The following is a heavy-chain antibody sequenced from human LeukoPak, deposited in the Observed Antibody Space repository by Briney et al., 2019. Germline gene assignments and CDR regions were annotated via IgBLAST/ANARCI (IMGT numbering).Heavy chain of an antibody. V-gene: IGHV1-69*04. CDR1: GYTFTTYA. Sequence: ASVKVSCKASGYTFTTYAINWVRQAPGQGLEWMGKIIPILEVPNIAREFQGRVTITADKSTNTAYLELKSLRSEDTALYFCARRTCRGSSCYRNDASDIWGQGTMVTVSS. J-gene: IGHJ3*02. CDR2: IIPILEVP. CDR3: ARRTCRGSSCYRNDASDI. D-gene: IGHD2-15*01.